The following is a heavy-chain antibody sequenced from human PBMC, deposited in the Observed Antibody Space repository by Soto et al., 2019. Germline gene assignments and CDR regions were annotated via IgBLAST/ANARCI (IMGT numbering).Heavy chain of an antibody. V-gene: IGHV4-59*01. D-gene: IGHD3-22*01. J-gene: IGHJ4*02. Sequence: PSETLSLTCTVSGGSISSYYWSWIRQAPGKGLEWIGYIYYSGSTNYNPSLKGRVTISVDTSKNQFSLRMRSVTAADTAVYYCARAGYYDSRGYFLDYWGQGTVVTVSS. CDR2: IYYSGST. CDR3: ARAGYYDSRGYFLDY. CDR1: GGSISSYY.